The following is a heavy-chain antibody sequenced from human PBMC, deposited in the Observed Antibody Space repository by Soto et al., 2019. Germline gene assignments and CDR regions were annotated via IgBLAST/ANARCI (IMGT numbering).Heavy chain of an antibody. V-gene: IGHV1-3*01. CDR1: GYTFTSYA. D-gene: IGHD6-13*01. Sequence: ASVKVSCKASGYTFTSYAMHWVRQAPGQRLEWMGWINAGNGNTKYSQKFQGRVTITRDTSASTAYMELSSLRSEDTAVYYCARDRIQQQLVLVYFDYWGQGTLVTVS. J-gene: IGHJ4*02. CDR3: ARDRIQQQLVLVYFDY. CDR2: INAGNGNT.